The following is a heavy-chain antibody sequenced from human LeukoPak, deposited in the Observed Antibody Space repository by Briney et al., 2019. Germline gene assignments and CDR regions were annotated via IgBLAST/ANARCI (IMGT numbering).Heavy chain of an antibody. V-gene: IGHV4-59*02. D-gene: IGHD5-24*01. J-gene: IGHJ4*02. Sequence: SETLSLTCTVSAGSVSNYYWSWIRQPPGKGLEWIGYIHSSGTTYYHPSLKSRATISIDTSKSQFSLKLSSMTAADTAVYYCARSGPRRDGNNLDYWGQGTLVTVSS. CDR2: IHSSGTT. CDR1: AGSVSNYY. CDR3: ARSGPRRDGNNLDY.